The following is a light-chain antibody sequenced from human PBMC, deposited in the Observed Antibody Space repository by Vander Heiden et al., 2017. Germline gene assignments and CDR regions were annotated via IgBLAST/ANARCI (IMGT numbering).Light chain of an antibody. J-gene: IGLJ1*01. Sequence: QSVLTQPPSVPGAPGQSVTISCTGSSSNIGAGYDVHWYHQLPGTAPKLLIYGNSNRPSGVPDRFSGSKSGTSAYLAITGLQAEDEADYYCQSYDSSLSGSRVFGTGTKVTVL. CDR2: GNS. V-gene: IGLV1-40*01. CDR3: QSYDSSLSGSRV. CDR1: SSNIGAGYD.